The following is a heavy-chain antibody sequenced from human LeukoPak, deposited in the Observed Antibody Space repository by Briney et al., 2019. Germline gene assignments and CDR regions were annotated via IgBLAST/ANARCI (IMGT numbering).Heavy chain of an antibody. D-gene: IGHD6-19*01. V-gene: IGHV4-59*01. CDR3: ARDGRIAVETEAFDI. J-gene: IGHJ3*02. CDR1: GGSISSYY. Sequence: SETLSLTCTVSGGSISSYYWSWIRQPPGKGLEWIGYIYYSGSTNYNPSLKSRVTISVDTSKNQFSLKLSSVTAADTAVYYCARDGRIAVETEAFDIWGQGTMVTVSS. CDR2: IYYSGST.